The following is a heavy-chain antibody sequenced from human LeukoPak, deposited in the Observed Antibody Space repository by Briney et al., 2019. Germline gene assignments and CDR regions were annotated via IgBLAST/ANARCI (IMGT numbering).Heavy chain of an antibody. CDR1: ELTVNSHH. J-gene: IGHJ4*02. V-gene: IGHV3-66*01. Sequence: GGSLRLSCTISELTVNSHHMSWVRQAPGRGLEWVSIIFPAGKTFYADSVKGRFTISRDNSKNTLSLQMNSLRVEDTAVYYCAREAYSSGWCYLDYWGRGILVTVSS. D-gene: IGHD6-19*01. CDR2: IFPAGKT. CDR3: AREAYSSGWCYLDY.